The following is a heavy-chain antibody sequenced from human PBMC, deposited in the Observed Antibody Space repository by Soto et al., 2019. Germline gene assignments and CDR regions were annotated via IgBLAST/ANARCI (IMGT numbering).Heavy chain of an antibody. D-gene: IGHD3-9*01. Sequence: QVQLVQSGAEVKKPGSSVKVSCKASGGTFNNYGMGWVRQAPGQGLAWMGGIIPMIGRTNYAQKFQGRLTLTADASRSTAYMELRILRSDDTAVYYCASWDYDVLTCYSYDDWGQGTLVTVSS. CDR2: IIPMIGRT. V-gene: IGHV1-69*01. J-gene: IGHJ4*02. CDR3: ASWDYDVLTCYSYDD. CDR1: GGTFNNYG.